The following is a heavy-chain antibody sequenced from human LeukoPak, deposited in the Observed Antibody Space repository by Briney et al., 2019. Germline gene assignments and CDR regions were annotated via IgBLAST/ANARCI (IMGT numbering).Heavy chain of an antibody. CDR2: IFYNGGP. J-gene: IGHJ3*02. Sequence: PSETLSLTCTASGDSISNSNYYWGWVRQSPGGGLEWLGNIFYNGGPYYNPSFKSRVAISVDTSKNHFSLTLNAVTAADTAVYYCASYSGIYSAFEIWSQGTLVTVSS. CDR1: GDSISNSNYY. CDR3: ASYSGIYSAFEI. V-gene: IGHV4-39*07. D-gene: IGHD1-26*01.